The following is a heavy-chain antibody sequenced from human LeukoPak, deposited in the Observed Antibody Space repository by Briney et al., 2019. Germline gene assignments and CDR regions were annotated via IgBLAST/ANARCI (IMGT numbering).Heavy chain of an antibody. CDR3: ARRVDSGFSFDF. V-gene: IGHV5-51*01. D-gene: IGHD3-22*01. CDR2: IYPYETEI. Sequence: GESLQISCKGSGYIFTSYSIAWVRQMPGKGLEWMGVIYPYETEIRYSPSFQGQVTISADESISTAYLQWSSLKASDTAMYYCARRVDSGFSFDFWGQGTLVIVS. CDR1: GYIFTSYS. J-gene: IGHJ4*02.